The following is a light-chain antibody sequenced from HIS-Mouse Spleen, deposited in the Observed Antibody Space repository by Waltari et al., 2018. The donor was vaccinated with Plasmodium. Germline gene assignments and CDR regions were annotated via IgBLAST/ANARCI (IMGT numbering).Light chain of an antibody. Sequence: QSVLTQPPSATGTPGQRATISCSGSSSNIGSNTVNWYQQLPGTAPKLLIDSNNQRPSGVPDRFSGSKSGTSASLAISGLQSEDEADYYCAAWDDSLNGWVFGGGTKLTVL. V-gene: IGLV1-44*01. CDR2: SNN. CDR1: SSNIGSNT. CDR3: AAWDDSLNGWV. J-gene: IGLJ3*02.